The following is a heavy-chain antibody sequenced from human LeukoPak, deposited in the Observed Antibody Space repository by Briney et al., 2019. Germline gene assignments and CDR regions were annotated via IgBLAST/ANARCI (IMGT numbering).Heavy chain of an antibody. CDR1: GGSISSSSYY. CDR3: ARAGWFGEFYGPLDY. V-gene: IGHV4-39*07. D-gene: IGHD3-10*01. Sequence: KPSETLSLTCTVSGGSISSSSYYWGWIRQPPGKGLEWIGSIYYSGSTYYNPSLKSRVTISVDTSKNQFSLKLRSATAADTAVYYCARAGWFGEFYGPLDYWGQGSLVTVSS. CDR2: IYYSGST. J-gene: IGHJ4*02.